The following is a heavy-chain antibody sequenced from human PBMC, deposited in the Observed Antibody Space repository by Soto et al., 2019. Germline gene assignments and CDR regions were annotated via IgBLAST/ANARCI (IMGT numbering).Heavy chain of an antibody. J-gene: IGHJ4*02. V-gene: IGHV4-59*01. CDR3: ARDYGDCFDF. CDR2: IYYTGST. Sequence: SETLSLTCTVSGGSISSYYWSWIRQPPGKGLDWIGYIYYTGSTNYNPSLKSRVTISVDTSKNQFSLNLSSVTAADTAVYYCARDYGDCFDFWGQGTLVTVSS. D-gene: IGHD4-17*01. CDR1: GGSISSYY.